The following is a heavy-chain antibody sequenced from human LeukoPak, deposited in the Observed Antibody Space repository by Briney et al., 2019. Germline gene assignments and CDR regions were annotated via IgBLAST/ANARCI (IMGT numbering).Heavy chain of an antibody. Sequence: GGSLRLSCAASAFTFSTYGMNWVRQAPGKGLEWVSYISGSSTTIYYADSVKGRFTISRDNSKNTLYLHVISLRAEDTAVYYCATDLLGDKDYWGQGTLVTVSS. CDR1: AFTFSTYG. CDR3: ATDLLGDKDY. J-gene: IGHJ4*02. V-gene: IGHV3-48*01. CDR2: ISGSSTTI. D-gene: IGHD1-26*01.